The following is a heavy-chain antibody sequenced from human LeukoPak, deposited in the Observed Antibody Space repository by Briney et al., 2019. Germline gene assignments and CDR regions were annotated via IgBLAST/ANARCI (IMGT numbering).Heavy chain of an antibody. CDR2: MNPNSGNT. D-gene: IGHD5-18*01. Sequence: ASVKVSCKASGYTFTNYDINWVRQATGQGLEWMGWMNPNSGNTGYAQKFQGRVTITRNTSISTAYMELSSLRSEDTAVYYCARGQGYSYGFDYWGQGTLVTVSS. J-gene: IGHJ4*02. V-gene: IGHV1-8*03. CDR1: GYTFTNYD. CDR3: ARGQGYSYGFDY.